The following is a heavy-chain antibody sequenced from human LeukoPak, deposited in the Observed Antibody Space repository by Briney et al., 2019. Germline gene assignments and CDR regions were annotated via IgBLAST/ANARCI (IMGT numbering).Heavy chain of an antibody. D-gene: IGHD3-9*01. CDR3: STLAITNNLVYYDILTGYYPFDY. V-gene: IGHV3-48*03. CDR1: GFTFSSYE. CDR2: ISSSGSTI. J-gene: IGHJ4*02. Sequence: GGSLRLSCAASGFTFSSYEMNWVRQAPGKGLEWVSCISSSGSTIYYADSVKGRFTISRDNAKNSLYLQMNSLRAEDTAVYYCSTLAITNNLVYYDILTGYYPFDYWGQGTLVTVSS.